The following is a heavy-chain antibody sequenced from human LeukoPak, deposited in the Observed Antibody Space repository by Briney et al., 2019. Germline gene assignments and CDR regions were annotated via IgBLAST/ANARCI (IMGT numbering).Heavy chain of an antibody. V-gene: IGHV1-69*13. D-gene: IGHD5-24*01. CDR2: IIPIYGTA. CDR3: ATHTGGYNYWWFDI. J-gene: IGHJ5*02. Sequence: SVKVSCKASGGTFSNYPIIWVRQAPGRGLEWQGGIIPIYGTANYALMFQGRITLTAHESTATAYMELRSLTSDDTAMYFCATHTGGYNYWWFDIWGQGTLVTVSS. CDR1: GGTFSNYP.